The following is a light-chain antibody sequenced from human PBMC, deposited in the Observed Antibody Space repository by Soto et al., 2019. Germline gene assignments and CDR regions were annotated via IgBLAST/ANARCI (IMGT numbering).Light chain of an antibody. CDR2: TSS. CDR3: QPARSFPIT. J-gene: IGKJ5*01. CDR1: QDISYW. V-gene: IGKV1-12*01. Sequence: DIHMTQSPSFVSASVGDRVTVTCRASQDISYWLAWYQQKPGKAPNLLIYTSSTLGSGVPPRFSGSGSGTDFTLTIISLQPEDFGTYYCQPARSFPITFGQGTRLEIK.